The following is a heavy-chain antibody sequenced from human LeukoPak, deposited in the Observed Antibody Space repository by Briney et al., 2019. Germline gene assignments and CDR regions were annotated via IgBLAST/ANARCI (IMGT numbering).Heavy chain of an antibody. CDR3: ARHYISSSWSYFDY. J-gene: IGHJ4*02. D-gene: IGHD6-13*01. Sequence: PSETLSLTCTVSGGSISSYYWSWIRQPPGKGLEGIGYIYYIGSTNDNPSLNSRVTISVDTSKKQFSLKLSSVPAPDTAVYYCARHYISSSWSYFDYWGQGTLVTVSS. V-gene: IGHV4-59*08. CDR2: IYYIGST. CDR1: GGSISSYY.